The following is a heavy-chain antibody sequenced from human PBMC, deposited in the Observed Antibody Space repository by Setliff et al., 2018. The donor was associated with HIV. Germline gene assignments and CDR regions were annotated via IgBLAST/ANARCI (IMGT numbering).Heavy chain of an antibody. V-gene: IGHV3-11*04. D-gene: IGHD2-2*01. J-gene: IGHJ6*02. CDR1: GFTFSDYY. Sequence: PGGSLRLSCAASGFTFSDYYMSWIRQAPGKGLGWVSYISSTSTAIYYAAPVKGRFTISRDNAKNSLYLQMNSLRAEDTAVYYCAREDQLLSGHYYYNGMDVWGQGTTVTVSS. CDR2: ISSTSTAI. CDR3: AREDQLLSGHYYYNGMDV.